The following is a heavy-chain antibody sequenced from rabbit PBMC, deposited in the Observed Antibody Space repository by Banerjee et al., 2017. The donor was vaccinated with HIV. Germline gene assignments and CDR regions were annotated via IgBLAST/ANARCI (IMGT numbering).Heavy chain of an antibody. D-gene: IGHD2-1*01. CDR2: IYTGDGST. Sequence: QSLEESGGDLVKPGASLTLTCTASGFDFSNNYYMCWVRQAPGKGLEWIACIYTGDGSTYYASWVNGRFTISKTSSTTVTLQMTSLTAADTATYFCARDLDYTVYGVANLWGPGTLVT. J-gene: IGHJ4*01. V-gene: IGHV1S40*01. CDR1: GFDFSNNYY. CDR3: ARDLDYTVYGVANL.